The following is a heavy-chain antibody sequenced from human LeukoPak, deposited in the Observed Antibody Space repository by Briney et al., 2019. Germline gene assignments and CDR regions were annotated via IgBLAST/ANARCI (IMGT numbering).Heavy chain of an antibody. Sequence: GESLKISCKGSGYSFTSYWIGWVRQMPGKGLEWMGIIYPGDSDTRYSPSFQGQVTISADKSISTAYLQWSSLKASDTAMYYCARHTITMIVGAGAFDIWGQGTMVTVSS. J-gene: IGHJ3*02. CDR3: ARHTITMIVGAGAFDI. V-gene: IGHV5-51*01. CDR1: GYSFTSYW. D-gene: IGHD3-22*01. CDR2: IYPGDSDT.